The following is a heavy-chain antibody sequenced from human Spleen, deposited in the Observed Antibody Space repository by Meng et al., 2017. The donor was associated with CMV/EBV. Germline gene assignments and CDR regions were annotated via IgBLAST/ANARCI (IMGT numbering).Heavy chain of an antibody. Sequence: SRGRQANRKGLERVRGIIPMIGKANYTQNFRSRVTVTADKYTRTDYMELSSLRSEDTAVYYCARGAGRYYDFWSETTPYRGFDPWGQGTLVTVSS. CDR2: IIPMIGKA. CDR3: ARGAGRYYDFWSETTPYRGFDP. V-gene: IGHV1-69*06. J-gene: IGHJ5*02. D-gene: IGHD3-3*01.